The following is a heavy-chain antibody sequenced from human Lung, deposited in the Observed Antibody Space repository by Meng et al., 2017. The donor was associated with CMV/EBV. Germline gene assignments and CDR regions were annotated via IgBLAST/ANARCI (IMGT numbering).Heavy chain of an antibody. CDR2: IYYSRST. CDR1: GCSISSGGYY. D-gene: IGHD3-10*01. CDR3: AGKPDYYGSGCYYYYGMDV. Sequence: LRLSCTVSGCSISSGGYYWSWIRQHPGQGLEWIGYIYYSRSTYYNPSFKRGVTISVDTSKKQFSLKLSSVTADDTAVYYCAGKPDYYGSGCYYYYGMDVWGQGNXVTFCS. V-gene: IGHV4-31*03. J-gene: IGHJ6*02.